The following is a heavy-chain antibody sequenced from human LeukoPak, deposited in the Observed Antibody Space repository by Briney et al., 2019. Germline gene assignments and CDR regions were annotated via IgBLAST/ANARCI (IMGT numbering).Heavy chain of an antibody. V-gene: IGHV3-23*01. CDR1: GFTFINHA. Sequence: GGSLRLSCAASGFTFINHAMTWVRQAPGKGLEWVSAIGGSGGVTYYADSVRGRFTISRDNSKNTLYLQMNSLRADDTAVYYCAKDHNDFRSGYPPNWGQGTLVTVSS. CDR3: AKDHNDFRSGYPPN. D-gene: IGHD3-3*01. CDR2: IGGSGGVT. J-gene: IGHJ4*02.